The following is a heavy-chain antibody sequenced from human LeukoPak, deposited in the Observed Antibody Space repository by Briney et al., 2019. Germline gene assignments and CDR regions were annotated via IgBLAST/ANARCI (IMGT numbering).Heavy chain of an antibody. D-gene: IGHD3-10*01. CDR3: ARGSLSTVLDYYYYMDV. CDR1: GGSISSYY. CDR2: IYYSGST. V-gene: IGHV4-59*01. Sequence: SETLSLTCTVSGGSISSYYWSWIRQPPGKGLEWIGYIYYSGSTNYNPSLKSRVTISVDTSKNQSSLKLSSVTAADTAVYYCARGSLSTVLDYYYYMDVWGKGTTVTVSS. J-gene: IGHJ6*03.